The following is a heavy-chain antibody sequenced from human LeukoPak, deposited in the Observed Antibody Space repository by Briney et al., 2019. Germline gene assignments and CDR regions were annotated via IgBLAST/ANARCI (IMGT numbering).Heavy chain of an antibody. D-gene: IGHD1-26*01. CDR3: ARDQGLVGATDYFDY. CDR2: INAGNGNT. CDR1: GDTFTSYA. J-gene: IGHJ4*02. V-gene: IGHV1-3*01. Sequence: ASVKFSCKASGDTFTSYAIHWVRQAPGQRLEWMGWINAGNGNTKYSQRFQGRVTITRDTSASTAYMELSSLRSEDTAVYYCARDQGLVGATDYFDYWGQGTLVTVSS.